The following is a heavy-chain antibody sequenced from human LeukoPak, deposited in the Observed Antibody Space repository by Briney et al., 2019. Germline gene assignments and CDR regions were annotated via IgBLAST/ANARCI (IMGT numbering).Heavy chain of an antibody. CDR3: ARTHSNQPESYYYYGLDV. CDR2: INPSGGST. V-gene: IGHV1-46*01. Sequence: ASVKVSCKASGYTFTGYYMHWVRQAPGQGLEWMGIINPSGGSTSYAQKFQGRVTMTRDTSTSTVYMELSSLRFEDTAVYYCARTHSNQPESYYYYGLDVWGQGTTVTVSS. J-gene: IGHJ6*02. D-gene: IGHD1-14*01. CDR1: GYTFTGYY.